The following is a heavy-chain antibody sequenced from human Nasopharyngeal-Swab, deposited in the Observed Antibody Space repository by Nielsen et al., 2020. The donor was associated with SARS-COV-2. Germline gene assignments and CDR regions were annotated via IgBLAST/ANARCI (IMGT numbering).Heavy chain of an antibody. CDR3: AREAMGIAVAGTSLGYMDV. J-gene: IGHJ6*03. D-gene: IGHD6-19*01. V-gene: IGHV3-11*06. Sequence: GGSLRLSCAASGFTFSDYYMSWIRQAPGKGLEWVSYISSSSSYTNYADSVKGRFTISRDNAKNSLYLQMNSLRAEDMAVYYCAREAMGIAVAGTSLGYMDVWGKGTTVTVSS. CDR1: GFTFSDYY. CDR2: ISSSSSYT.